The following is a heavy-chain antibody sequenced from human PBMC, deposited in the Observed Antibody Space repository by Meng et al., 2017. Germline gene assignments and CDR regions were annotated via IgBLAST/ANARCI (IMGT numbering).Heavy chain of an antibody. CDR3: ASLPYCSGGSCYDDDY. CDR2: INPSGGST. V-gene: IGHV1-46*02. CDR1: GGTFNSYA. J-gene: IGHJ4*02. D-gene: IGHD2-15*01. Sequence: ASVKVSCKAPGGTFNSYAISWVRQAPGQGLEWMGIINPSGGSTSYAQKFQGRVTMTRDTSTSTVYMELSSLRSEDTAVYYCASLPYCSGGSCYDDDYWGQGTLVTVSS.